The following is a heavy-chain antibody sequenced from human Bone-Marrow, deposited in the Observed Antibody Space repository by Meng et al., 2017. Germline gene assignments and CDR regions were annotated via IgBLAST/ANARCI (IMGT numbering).Heavy chain of an antibody. CDR2: TYYRSRWYT. V-gene: IGHV6-1*01. D-gene: IGHD1-26*01. J-gene: IGHJ4*02. Sequence: QVQLQQSVPGLVKPSQTLSLTFTISGDMISSTSAAWHWIRRSTAGGLGWLGRTYYRSRWYTDYAVSVKSRININPDTTENHFSLQLNSVTPEDTAVYYCARESSGSPLDYWGRGTLVTVSS. CDR1: GDMISSTSAA. CDR3: ARESSGSPLDY.